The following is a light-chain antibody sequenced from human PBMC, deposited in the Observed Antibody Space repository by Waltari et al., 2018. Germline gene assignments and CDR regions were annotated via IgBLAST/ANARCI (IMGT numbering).Light chain of an antibody. CDR3: QQLNSFPYT. J-gene: IGKJ2*01. Sequence: DFQLTQSPSFLSASVGDRVTITCRASQGISRHLAWYQQKPGEAPKLLIYDVSTLQSGVPSRFSGSGFGTEFTLTISSLQPEDSATYYCQQLNSFPYTFGQGTKLDIK. V-gene: IGKV1-9*01. CDR2: DVS. CDR1: QGISRH.